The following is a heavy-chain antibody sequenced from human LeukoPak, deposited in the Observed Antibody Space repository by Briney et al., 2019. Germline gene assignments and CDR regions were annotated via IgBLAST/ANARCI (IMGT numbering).Heavy chain of an antibody. CDR1: GYTFTSYG. CDR3: ARMAGVVVVAATAYFQH. J-gene: IGHJ1*01. Sequence: ASVKVSCKASGYTFTSYGISWVRQAPGQGLEWMGWISAYNGNTNYAQKLQGRVTMTTDTSTSTAYMELRGLRSDDTTVYYCARMAGVVVVAATAYFQHWGQGTLVTVSS. CDR2: ISAYNGNT. V-gene: IGHV1-18*04. D-gene: IGHD2-15*01.